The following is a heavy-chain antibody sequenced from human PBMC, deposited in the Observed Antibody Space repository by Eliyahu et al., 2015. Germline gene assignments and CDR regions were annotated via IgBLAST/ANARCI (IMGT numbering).Heavy chain of an antibody. V-gene: IGHV4-39*02. CDR3: AREMATMFPETNFDY. CDR1: GGSISSSSYY. CDR2: IYYSGST. D-gene: IGHD5-24*01. J-gene: IGHJ4*02. Sequence: QLQLQESGPGLVKPSETLSLTCTVSGGSISSSSYYWGWIRQPPGKGLEWIGSIYYSGSTYYNPSLKSRVTISVDTSKNQFSLKLSSVTAADTAVYYCAREMATMFPETNFDYWGQGTLVTVSS.